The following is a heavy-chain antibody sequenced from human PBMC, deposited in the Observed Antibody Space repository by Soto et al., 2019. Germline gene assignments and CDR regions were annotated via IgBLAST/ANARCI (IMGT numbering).Heavy chain of an antibody. Sequence: EVRLVESGGGLVQPGGSLKLSCAASELNFSGSAIHWVRQAPGKGLEWVGRIRSRANNYATSSGESVRGRFTFFRDDSKNMAYLQMNTLKTEDTAIYYCARPYGGKIGDALDLWGQGTTVTVSS. CDR1: ELNFSGSA. J-gene: IGHJ3*01. V-gene: IGHV3-73*02. CDR2: IRSRANNYAT. D-gene: IGHD2-15*01. CDR3: ARPYGGKIGDALDL.